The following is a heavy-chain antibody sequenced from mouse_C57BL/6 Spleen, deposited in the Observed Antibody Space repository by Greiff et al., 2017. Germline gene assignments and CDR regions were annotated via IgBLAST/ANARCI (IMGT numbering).Heavy chain of an antibody. CDR1: GFSLTSYG. CDR3: AKNGGITTGQRGAMDY. V-gene: IGHV2-5*01. Sequence: QVQLQQSGPGLVQPSQSLSITCTVSGFSLTSYGVHWVRQSPGKGLEWLGVIWRGGSTDHNAAFMSRLSITKDNSKSQVFFKMNSLQADDTAIYYCAKNGGITTGQRGAMDYWGQGTSVTVSS. J-gene: IGHJ4*01. CDR2: IWRGGST. D-gene: IGHD1-1*01.